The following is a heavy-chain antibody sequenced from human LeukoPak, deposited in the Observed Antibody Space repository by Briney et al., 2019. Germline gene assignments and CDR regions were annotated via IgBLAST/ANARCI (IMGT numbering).Heavy chain of an antibody. D-gene: IGHD6-13*01. Sequence: SETLSLTCTVSGGSISSYYWSWIRQPPGKELEWIGYIYYSGSTNYNPSLKSRVTISVDTSKNQFSLKLSSVTAADTAVYYCAGGVGSSRYYYYYMGVWGKGTTVTVSS. CDR3: AGGVGSSRYYYYYMGV. J-gene: IGHJ6*03. CDR1: GGSISSYY. CDR2: IYYSGST. V-gene: IGHV4-59*01.